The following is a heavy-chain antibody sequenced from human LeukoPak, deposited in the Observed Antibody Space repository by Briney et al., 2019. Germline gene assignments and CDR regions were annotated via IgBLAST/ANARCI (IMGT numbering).Heavy chain of an antibody. CDR1: GFTFDDYA. D-gene: IGHD4-17*01. Sequence: PGRSLRLSCAASGFTFDDYAMHWVRQAPGKGLEWVSGISWNSGSIGYADSVKGRFTISRDNAKNSLYLQMNSLRAEDTALYYCAESETNGDPEFAHGAFDIWGQGTMVTVSS. CDR2: ISWNSGSI. J-gene: IGHJ3*02. CDR3: AESETNGDPEFAHGAFDI. V-gene: IGHV3-9*01.